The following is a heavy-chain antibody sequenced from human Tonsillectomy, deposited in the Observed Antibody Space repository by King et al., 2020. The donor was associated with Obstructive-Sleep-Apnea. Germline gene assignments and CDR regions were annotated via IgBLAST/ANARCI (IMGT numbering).Heavy chain of an antibody. CDR1: GGSISNYY. D-gene: IGHD1-26*01. Sequence: VQLQESGPGLVKPSETLSLTCTVSGGSISNYYWRWIRQPPGKGLEWIGYIYYRGSTHPNPSLKSRVTLSVDTSKNQFSLKLSSVTAADTAVFYCARHRSGSYYIFDYWGQGTLVTVSS. V-gene: IGHV4-59*08. CDR2: IYYRGST. CDR3: ARHRSGSYYIFDY. J-gene: IGHJ4*02.